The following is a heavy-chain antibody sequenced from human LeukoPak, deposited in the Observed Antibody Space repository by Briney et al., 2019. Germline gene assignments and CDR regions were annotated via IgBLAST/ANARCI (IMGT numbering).Heavy chain of an antibody. D-gene: IGHD6-6*01. J-gene: IGHJ6*03. CDR3: ARGSGGQQLIRGYYYMDV. Sequence: PGGSLRLSCAASGFTFSNYWMSWVRQAPGKGLEWVSSISSTSSYIYYADSVKGRFTISTDNAKNSLYLQMSSLRAEDTAVYYCARGSGGQQLIRGYYYMDVWGKGTTVTVSS. CDR1: GFTFSNYW. V-gene: IGHV3-21*01. CDR2: ISSTSSYI.